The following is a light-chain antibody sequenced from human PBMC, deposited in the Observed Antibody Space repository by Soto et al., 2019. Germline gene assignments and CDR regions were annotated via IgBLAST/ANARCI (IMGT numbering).Light chain of an antibody. V-gene: IGKV1-5*03. J-gene: IGKJ4*01. Sequence: DIQMTQSPSTLYASVGDRVTITCRASQSIGASLAWFQQKPGRAPNLLIYKASSLESGVPSRFSGSGSGTEFTLTISTLQPDDFATYYCQQCNRSPLTFGGGTKVEIK. CDR3: QQCNRSPLT. CDR1: QSIGAS. CDR2: KAS.